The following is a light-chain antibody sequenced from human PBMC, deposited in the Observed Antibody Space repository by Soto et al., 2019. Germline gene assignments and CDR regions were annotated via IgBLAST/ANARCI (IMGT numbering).Light chain of an antibody. CDR1: SSDVGGYNY. CDR3: RSYKSSSTLDV. CDR2: DVS. Sequence: QSALTQPASVSGSPGQSITISCTGTSSDVGGYNYVSWYQQHPGKAPKLMIYDVSNRPSGVSNRFSGSKSGNTASLTISGLQAEDEADYYCRSYKSSSTLDVFGTGTKLTVL. V-gene: IGLV2-14*01. J-gene: IGLJ1*01.